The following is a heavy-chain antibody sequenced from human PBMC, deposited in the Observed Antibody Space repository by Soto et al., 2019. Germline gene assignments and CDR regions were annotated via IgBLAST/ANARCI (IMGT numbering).Heavy chain of an antibody. Sequence: GESLKISCQGSGHSFTNYWIGWVRQMPGKGLEWMGIIYPGDFDTRYSPSFQGQVTISADKSIDTAYLQWTRLKASDTAVYYCARYRCLVDFCYYCLDVWGQGTLVTVSS. D-gene: IGHD2-15*01. V-gene: IGHV5-51*01. CDR3: ARYRCLVDFCYYCLDV. CDR2: IYPGDFDT. CDR1: GHSFTNYW. J-gene: IGHJ5*02.